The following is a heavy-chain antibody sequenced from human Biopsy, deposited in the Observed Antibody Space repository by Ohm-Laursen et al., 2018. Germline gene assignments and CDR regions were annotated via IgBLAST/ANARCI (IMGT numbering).Heavy chain of an antibody. J-gene: IGHJ4*02. CDR1: GFTSTSYG. Sequence: SLRLSCSASGFTSTSYGMHWVRQAPGKGLEWVAVISHDGSGEYYADSLQGRFTISRDNPKNTLYLQMNSLTAEDTAVYYCAKTFHGSSFLYDYWGQGTLVTVSS. CDR3: AKTFHGSSFLYDY. D-gene: IGHD2-15*01. V-gene: IGHV3-30*18. CDR2: ISHDGSGE.